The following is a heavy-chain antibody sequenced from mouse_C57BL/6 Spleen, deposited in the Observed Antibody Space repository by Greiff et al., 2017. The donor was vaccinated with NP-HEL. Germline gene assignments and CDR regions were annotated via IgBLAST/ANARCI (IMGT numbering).Heavy chain of an antibody. CDR1: GFHIKNTY. J-gene: IGHJ2*01. CDR2: IDPANGNT. D-gene: IGHD1-1*01. V-gene: IGHV14-3*01. Sequence: VQLQQSVAELVRPGASVKLSCTASGFHIKNTYMHWVNQSPEQGLEWIGTIDPANGNTKYAPKFQGKATITADTSSNTACLQLSSLTSEDTAIYYCARYYGSSFDYWGQGTTLTVSS. CDR3: ARYYGSSFDY.